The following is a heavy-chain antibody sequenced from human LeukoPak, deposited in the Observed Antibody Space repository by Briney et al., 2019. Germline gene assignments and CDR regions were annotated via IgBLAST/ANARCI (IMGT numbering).Heavy chain of an antibody. CDR1: GFTFSSYA. V-gene: IGHV3-23*01. CDR2: ISGSGGST. Sequence: PGGSLRLSCAASGFTFSSYAMSWVRQAPGKGLEWVSAISGSGGSTYYADSVKGRFTISRDNSKNTLYLQMNSLNTEDTAVYYCTRGDYYDSSGYYFLFDYWGQGTLVTVSS. D-gene: IGHD3-22*01. J-gene: IGHJ4*02. CDR3: TRGDYYDSSGYYFLFDY.